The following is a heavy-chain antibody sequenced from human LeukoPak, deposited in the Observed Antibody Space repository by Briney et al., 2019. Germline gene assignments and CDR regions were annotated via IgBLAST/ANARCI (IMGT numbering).Heavy chain of an antibody. CDR2: INHSGST. Sequence: SETLSLTCAVYGGSFSGYYWSWIRQPPGKGLEWIGEINHSGSTNYNPSLKSRVTISVDTSKTQFSLKLGSVTAADTAVYYCATLGDYDILTGSLDYWGQGTLVTVSS. CDR3: ATLGDYDILTGSLDY. D-gene: IGHD3-9*01. J-gene: IGHJ4*02. CDR1: GGSFSGYY. V-gene: IGHV4-34*01.